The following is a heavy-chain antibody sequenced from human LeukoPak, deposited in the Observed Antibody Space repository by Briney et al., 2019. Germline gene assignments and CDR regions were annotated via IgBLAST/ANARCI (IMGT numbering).Heavy chain of an antibody. CDR3: ARTDSSGHYQTFFQL. Sequence: SKTLSLTCTVSGGSISSYYWSWIRQPPGKGLEWIGYISYSGSTYYNPSLKSRVTISVDTSKNQFSLKLSSVIAADTAVYYCARTDSSGHYQTFFQLWGQGPLVTVSS. V-gene: IGHV4-59*08. CDR2: ISYSGST. CDR1: GGSISSYY. J-gene: IGHJ1*01. D-gene: IGHD3-22*01.